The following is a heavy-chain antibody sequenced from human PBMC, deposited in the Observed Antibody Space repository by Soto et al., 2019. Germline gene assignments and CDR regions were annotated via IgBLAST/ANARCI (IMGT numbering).Heavy chain of an antibody. D-gene: IGHD1-7*01. J-gene: IGHJ4*02. CDR1: GGSISSSSYY. CDR2: IYYSGST. V-gene: IGHV4-39*01. CDR3: ARHFQDYNWNYVYYFDY. Sequence: QLQLQESGPGLVKPSETLSLTCTVSGGSISSSSYYWGWIRQPPGKGLEWIGSIYYSGSTYYNPSLKSRVTISVDTSKNQFSLKLSSVTAADTAVYYCARHFQDYNWNYVYYFDYWGQGTLVTVSS.